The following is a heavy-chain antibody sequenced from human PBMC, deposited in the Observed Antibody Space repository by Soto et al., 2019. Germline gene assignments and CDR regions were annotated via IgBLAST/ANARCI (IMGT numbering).Heavy chain of an antibody. J-gene: IGHJ4*02. Sequence: SETLSLTCTVSGGSISSYYWSWIRQPPGKGLEWIGYIYYSGSTNYNPSLKSRVTISVDTSKNQFSLKLSSVTAADTAVYYCARVDGVGYNWNDEGGKYYFDYWGQGTLVTVSS. V-gene: IGHV4-59*01. CDR1: GGSISSYY. CDR3: ARVDGVGYNWNDEGGKYYFDY. D-gene: IGHD1-1*01. CDR2: IYYSGST.